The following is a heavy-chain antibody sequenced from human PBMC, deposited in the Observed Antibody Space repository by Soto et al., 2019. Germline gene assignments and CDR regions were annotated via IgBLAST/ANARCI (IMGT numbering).Heavy chain of an antibody. CDR1: GYTFTTYG. J-gene: IGHJ6*02. CDR3: AREGSAPCYYYGMDV. Sequence: QVQLEQSGAEVKKPGDSMKVSCKASGYTFTTYGISWVRQAPGQGLEWMGWINGYNGNTDYPQKLQGRVTMTTDTSTSTAYMALRSLRSDDTAVYYCAREGSAPCYYYGMDVWGQGTTVTVSS. D-gene: IGHD6-19*01. CDR2: INGYNGNT. V-gene: IGHV1-18*01.